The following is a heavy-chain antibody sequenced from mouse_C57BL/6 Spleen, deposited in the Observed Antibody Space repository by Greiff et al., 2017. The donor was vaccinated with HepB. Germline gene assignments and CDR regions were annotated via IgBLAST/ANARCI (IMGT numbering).Heavy chain of an antibody. CDR3: ARDSSGSSFDY. CDR1: GYTFTSYW. Sequence: VKLQQPGAELVMPGASVKLSCKASGYTFTSYWMHWVKQRPGQGLEWIGEIDPSDSYTNYNQKFKGKSTLTVDKSSSTAYMQLSSLTSEDSAVYYCARDSSGSSFDYWGQGTTLTVSS. CDR2: IDPSDSYT. V-gene: IGHV1-69*01. D-gene: IGHD3-2*02. J-gene: IGHJ2*01.